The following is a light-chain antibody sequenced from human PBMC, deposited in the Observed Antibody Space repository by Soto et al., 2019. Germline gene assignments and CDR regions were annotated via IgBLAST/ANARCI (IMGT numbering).Light chain of an antibody. J-gene: IGLJ3*02. CDR3: CSYAGGYSFWL. CDR1: NNDVGGYNY. V-gene: IGLV2-11*01. CDR2: DVN. Sequence: QSALTQPRSVSGSPGQSVTISCSGTNNDVGGYNYVSWYQQHPGKAPKVMIYDVNRRPSGVPDRFSGSKSGNTASLTISGRQAEEEADDYCCSYAGGYSFWLFGGGTKLTVL.